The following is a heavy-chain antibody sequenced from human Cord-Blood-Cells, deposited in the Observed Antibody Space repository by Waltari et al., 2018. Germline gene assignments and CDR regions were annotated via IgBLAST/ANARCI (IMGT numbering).Heavy chain of an antibody. J-gene: IGHJ3*02. CDR1: GGGFSRYT. CDR2: IIHFLGIA. D-gene: IGHD4-17*01. V-gene: IGHV1-69*02. CDR3: AKQNGDYDAFDI. Sequence: QFQLVQSGAEVKKPGSSAKISCKACGGGFSRYTISWMRQAPGQGLEWMGRIIHFLGIANYAQKVQGRVTITADKSTSTAYMELSSLRSEDTAVYYCAKQNGDYDAFDIWGQGTMVTVSS.